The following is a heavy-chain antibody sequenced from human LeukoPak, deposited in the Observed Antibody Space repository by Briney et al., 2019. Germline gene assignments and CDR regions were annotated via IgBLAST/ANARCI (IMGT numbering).Heavy chain of an antibody. CDR3: ARRSSGITDAFDI. V-gene: IGHV1-46*01. J-gene: IGHJ3*02. CDR2: INPSGGST. Sequence: ASVKVSCKASGYTFSGYYIHWVRQAPGQGLEWMGIINPSGGSTSYAQKFQGRVTMTRDTSTSTVYMELSSLRSEDTAVYYCARRSSGITDAFDIWGQGTMVTVSS. CDR1: GYTFSGYY. D-gene: IGHD6-19*01.